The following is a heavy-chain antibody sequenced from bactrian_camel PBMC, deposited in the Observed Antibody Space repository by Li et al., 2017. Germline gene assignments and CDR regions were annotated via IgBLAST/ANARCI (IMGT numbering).Heavy chain of an antibody. D-gene: IGHD5*01. CDR1: GYINSRKA. CDR3: AKDRGRLDYELGTTSDY. V-gene: IGHV3S53*01. J-gene: IGHJ4*01. CDR2: INIGGST. Sequence: HVQLVESGGGLVQPGGSLRLSCAASGYINSRKAMGWFRQFPGKEREGVAGINIGGSTIYADSVKGRFTISRDNAKNTLYLQLNSLKTEDTAMYYCAKDRGRLDYELGTTSDYWGQGTQVTVS.